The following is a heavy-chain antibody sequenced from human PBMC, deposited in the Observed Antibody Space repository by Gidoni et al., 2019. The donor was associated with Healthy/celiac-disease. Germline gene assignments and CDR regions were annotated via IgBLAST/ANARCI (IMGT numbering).Heavy chain of an antibody. V-gene: IGHV1-18*01. CDR2: ISAYNGNT. CDR1: AYTFTIYR. J-gene: IGHJ6*02. Sequence: QGQLVQPGAEVKKPGAPVQVSCKASAYTFTIYRSSWVRQAPGQGLEWMGWISAYNGNTNYAQKLQGRVTMTTDTSTSTAYMELRSLRSDDTAVYYCARDLPIYYYGSGSYYGMDVWGQGTTVTVSS. D-gene: IGHD3-10*01. CDR3: ARDLPIYYYGSGSYYGMDV.